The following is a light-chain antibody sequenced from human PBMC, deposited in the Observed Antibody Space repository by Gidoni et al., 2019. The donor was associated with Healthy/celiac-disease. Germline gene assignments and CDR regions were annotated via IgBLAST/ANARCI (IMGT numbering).Light chain of an antibody. CDR2: AAS. V-gene: IGKV1-39*01. Sequence: IQMTQSQSSLSPSVGDRVTITCRARQSISSYLNWYQQKPGKAPKRLIYAASSLQSGVPSRFSGSGSGTDFTLTISILLPEDFATYYCQQSYRTPRTFGPGTKVDIK. CDR3: QQSYRTPRT. J-gene: IGKJ3*01. CDR1: QSISSY.